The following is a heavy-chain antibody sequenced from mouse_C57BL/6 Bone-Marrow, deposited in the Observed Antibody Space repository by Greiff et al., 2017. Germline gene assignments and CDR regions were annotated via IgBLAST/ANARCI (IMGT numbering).Heavy chain of an antibody. CDR1: GYAFSSSW. J-gene: IGHJ4*01. CDR2: IYPGDGDT. D-gene: IGHD2-3*01. V-gene: IGHV1-82*01. Sequence: QVQLQQSGPELVKPGASVKISCKASGYAFSSSWMNWVKQRPGKGLEWIGRIYPGDGDTNYNGKFKGKATLTADKSSSTAYMQLSSLTSEDSAVCFCADGPYAMDYWGQGTSVTVSS. CDR3: ADGPYAMDY.